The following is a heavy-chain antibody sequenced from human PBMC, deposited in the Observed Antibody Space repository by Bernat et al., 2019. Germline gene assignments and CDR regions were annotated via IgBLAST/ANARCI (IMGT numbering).Heavy chain of an antibody. Sequence: QVQLVESGGGVVQPGRSLRLSCAASGFTFSSYGMHWVRQAPGKGLEWVAVIWYDGSNKYYADSVKGRFTISRDNSKNTLYLQMNSLRAEDTAVYYCAGDGSWYSSSWFDYWGQGTLVTVSS. J-gene: IGHJ4*02. D-gene: IGHD6-13*01. CDR3: AGDGSWYSSSWFDY. CDR1: GFTFSSYG. CDR2: IWYDGSNK. V-gene: IGHV3-33*01.